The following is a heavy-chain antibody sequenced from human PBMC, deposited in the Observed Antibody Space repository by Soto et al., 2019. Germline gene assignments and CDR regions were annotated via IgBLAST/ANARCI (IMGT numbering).Heavy chain of an antibody. D-gene: IGHD4-4*01. Sequence: PSDTLSLTCTVSGGSISSGDYYWSWIRQPPGKGLEWIGYIYYSGSTYYNPSLKSRVTISVDTSKNQFSLKLSSVTAADTAVYYCARDQNDYSNYGPELDYYYYYYGMDVWGQGTTVTVSS. CDR3: ARDQNDYSNYGPELDYYYYYYGMDV. V-gene: IGHV4-30-4*02. CDR1: GGSISSGDYY. CDR2: IYYSGST. J-gene: IGHJ6*02.